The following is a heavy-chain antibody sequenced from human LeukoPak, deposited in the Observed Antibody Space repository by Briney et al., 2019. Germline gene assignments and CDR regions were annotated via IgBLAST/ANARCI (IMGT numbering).Heavy chain of an antibody. V-gene: IGHV1-2*02. J-gene: IGHJ4*02. CDR1: GYTFTGYY. D-gene: IGHD2-15*01. CDR2: INPNSGGT. CDR3: AREGGVVVAATYYFDY. Sequence: GASVKVSCKASGYTFTGYYMHWVRQAPGQGLEWMGWINPNSGGTNYAQKFQGRVTMTRDTSISTAYMELSRLRSDDTAVYYCAREGGVVVAATYYFDYWGQGTLVTVSS.